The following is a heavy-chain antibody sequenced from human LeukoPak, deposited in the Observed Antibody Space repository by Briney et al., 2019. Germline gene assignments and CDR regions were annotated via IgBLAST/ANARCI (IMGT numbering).Heavy chain of an antibody. J-gene: IGHJ4*02. D-gene: IGHD3-16*02. CDR2: MNPNSGNT. CDR3: ARGQNDYVWGSYRYTIGFDY. Sequence: GASVKVSCKASGYTFTGYYMHWVRQAPGQGLEWMGWMNPNSGNTGYAQKFQGRVTMTRNTSISTAYMELSSLRSEDTAVYYCARGQNDYVWGSYRYTIGFDYWGQGTLVTVSS. CDR1: GYTFTGYY. V-gene: IGHV1-8*02.